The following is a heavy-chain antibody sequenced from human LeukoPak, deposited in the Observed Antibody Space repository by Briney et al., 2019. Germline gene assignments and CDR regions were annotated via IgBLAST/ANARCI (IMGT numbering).Heavy chain of an antibody. V-gene: IGHV4-34*01. CDR3: ARGWEQQLVPGY. D-gene: IGHD6-13*01. CDR2: INHSGST. Sequence: GSLRLSCAASGFSFRNAWMHWVRQAPGKGLEWIGEINHSGSTNYNPSLKSRVTISVDTSKNQFSLKLSSVTAADTAVYYCARGWEQQLVPGYWGQGTLVTVSS. CDR1: GFSFRNAW. J-gene: IGHJ4*02.